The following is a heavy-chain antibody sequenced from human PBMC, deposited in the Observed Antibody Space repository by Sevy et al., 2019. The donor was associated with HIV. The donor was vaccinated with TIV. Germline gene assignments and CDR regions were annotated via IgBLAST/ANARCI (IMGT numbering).Heavy chain of an antibody. J-gene: IGHJ6*02. D-gene: IGHD2-15*01. CDR2: ISSSSTYI. Sequence: GGSLRLSCAASGFTIRTYNMNWVRQAPGKGLEWVSSISSSSTYIYYAVSVKGRFTISRDNAKNSLYLQMSSLRAEDTAVYYSARDLVIPATTDYFYYGMDVSGQRTTVTVSS. CDR1: GFTIRTYN. CDR3: ARDLVIPATTDYFYYGMDV. V-gene: IGHV3-21*01.